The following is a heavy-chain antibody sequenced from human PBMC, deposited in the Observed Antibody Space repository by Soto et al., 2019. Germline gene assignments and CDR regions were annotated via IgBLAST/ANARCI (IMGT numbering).Heavy chain of an antibody. CDR3: ARGDYDDSSGPFSDAFDV. J-gene: IGHJ3*01. CDR2: ISTDGRDK. CDR1: GFTFSSYA. Sequence: PGGSLRLSCAASGFTFSSYAMHWVRQAPGKGLEWVAVISTDGRDKYHADSVKGRFTISRDNSKNSLYLQMNSLRVEDTAAYYCARGDYDDSSGPFSDAFDVWGQGTMVTVSS. D-gene: IGHD3-22*01. V-gene: IGHV3-30*07.